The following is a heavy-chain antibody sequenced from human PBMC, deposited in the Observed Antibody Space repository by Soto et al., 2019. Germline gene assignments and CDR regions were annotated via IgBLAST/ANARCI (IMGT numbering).Heavy chain of an antibody. J-gene: IGHJ4*02. D-gene: IGHD2-21*02. CDR2: ISYDGSNK. V-gene: IGHV3-30-3*01. Sequence: QVQLVESGGGVVQPGRSLRLSCAASGFTFSSYAMHWVRQAPGKGLEWVAVISYDGSNKYYADSVKGRFTISRDNSKNTLYLQMNSLRAEDTAVYYCARTYCGGDCYSGLFDYWGQGTLVTVSS. CDR1: GFTFSSYA. CDR3: ARTYCGGDCYSGLFDY.